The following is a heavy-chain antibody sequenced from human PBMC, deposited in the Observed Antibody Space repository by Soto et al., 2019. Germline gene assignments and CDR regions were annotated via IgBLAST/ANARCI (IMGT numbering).Heavy chain of an antibody. Sequence: SETLSLTCTVSGGSISSGDYYWSWIRQPPGKGLEWIGYIYYSGSTYYNPSLKSRVTISVDTSKNQFSLKLSSVTAADTAVYYCARGYYGGNSPARAFDIWGQGTMVTVSS. CDR1: GGSISSGDYY. CDR2: IYYSGST. V-gene: IGHV4-30-4*01. CDR3: ARGYYGGNSPARAFDI. D-gene: IGHD4-17*01. J-gene: IGHJ3*02.